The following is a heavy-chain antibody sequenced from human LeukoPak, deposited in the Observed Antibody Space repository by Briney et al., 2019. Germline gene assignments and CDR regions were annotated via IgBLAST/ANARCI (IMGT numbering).Heavy chain of an antibody. CDR1: GFILSSFG. J-gene: IGHJ6*04. Sequence: GGSLRLSCVASGFILSSFGMNWVRQAPGKGLEWVSFISSSSSYIYYADSVKGRFTISRDNAKNSLYLQMNSLRAEDTAVYYCAELGITMIGGVWGKGTTVTISS. CDR3: AELGITMIGGV. D-gene: IGHD3-10*02. CDR2: ISSSSSYI. V-gene: IGHV3-21*01.